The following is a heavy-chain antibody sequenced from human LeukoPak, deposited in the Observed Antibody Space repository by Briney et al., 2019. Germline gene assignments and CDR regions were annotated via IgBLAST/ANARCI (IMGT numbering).Heavy chain of an antibody. CDR1: GFTFSSYA. D-gene: IGHD3-22*01. Sequence: GGSLRLSCAASGFTFSSYAMTWARQSPGKGLEWVSSISGSGGNTYSADSVKGRCTISRDNSKKTLYLQMNSLRAEDTAVYYCVKGMSATSCYLELEDWGQGTLVTVSS. V-gene: IGHV3-23*01. J-gene: IGHJ4*02. CDR2: ISGSGGNT. CDR3: VKGMSATSCYLELED.